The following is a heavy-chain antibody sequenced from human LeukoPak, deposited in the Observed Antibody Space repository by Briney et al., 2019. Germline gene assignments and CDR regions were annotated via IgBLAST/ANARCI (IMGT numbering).Heavy chain of an antibody. V-gene: IGHV4-39*07. D-gene: IGHD4-17*01. CDR3: ARESTVTTNYYYMDV. J-gene: IGHJ6*03. CDR1: GGSISSSSYY. Sequence: SSETLSHTCTVSGGSISSSSYYWGWIRQPPGKGLEWIGSIYYSGSTYYNPSLKSRVTISVDTSKNQFSLKLSSVTAADTAVYYCARESTVTTNYYYMDVWGKGTTVTVSS. CDR2: IYYSGST.